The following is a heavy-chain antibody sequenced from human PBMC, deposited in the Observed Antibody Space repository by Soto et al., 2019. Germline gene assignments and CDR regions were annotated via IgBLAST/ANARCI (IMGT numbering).Heavy chain of an antibody. Sequence: VAVISYDGSNKYYADSVKGRFTISRDNSKNTLYLQMNSLRAEDTAVYYCARDRVAVAGTAEYFQHWGQGTLVTVSS. V-gene: IGHV3-30-3*01. J-gene: IGHJ1*01. D-gene: IGHD6-19*01. CDR3: ARDRVAVAGTAEYFQH. CDR2: ISYDGSNK.